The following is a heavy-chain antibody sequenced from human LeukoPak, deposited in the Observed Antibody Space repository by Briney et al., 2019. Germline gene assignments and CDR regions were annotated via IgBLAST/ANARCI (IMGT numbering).Heavy chain of an antibody. D-gene: IGHD2/OR15-2a*01. Sequence: GGSLRLSCAASGFTFNGYAMRWVRQAPGKGLEWVAVIWHDGNNKYYADSVKGRFTISRDNSKNTVYLQMNSLRAEDTAVYYCARDWMGSTRLAGDYWGQGTLVTVSS. CDR3: ARDWMGSTRLAGDY. CDR1: GFTFNGYA. J-gene: IGHJ4*02. CDR2: IWHDGNNK. V-gene: IGHV3-33*01.